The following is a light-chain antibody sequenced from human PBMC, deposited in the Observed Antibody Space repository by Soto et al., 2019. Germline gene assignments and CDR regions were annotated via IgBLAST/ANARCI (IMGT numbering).Light chain of an antibody. CDR3: QQCGSSRT. CDR2: DAS. V-gene: IGKV3-20*01. CDR1: QSVSSNY. Sequence: EIVLTQSPGTLSLSPGERATLSCRASQSVSSNYLAWYQQKPGQAPRLLIYDASSRATGIPDRFSGSGSGTDFTLTISRLEPEDFAVYYCQQCGSSRTFGQGTKVDIK. J-gene: IGKJ1*01.